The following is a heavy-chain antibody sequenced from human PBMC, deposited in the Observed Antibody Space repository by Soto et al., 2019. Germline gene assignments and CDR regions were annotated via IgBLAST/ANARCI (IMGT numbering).Heavy chain of an antibody. CDR1: GGTFSSYI. CDR3: ATVACTSSTCNHWFDP. D-gene: IGHD2-2*01. V-gene: IGHV1-69*02. Sequence: QVQLVQSGAEVKKPGSSVKVSCKASGGTFSSYIITWVRQGPGQGLEWMGRIIPILDIANYAQKFQGRVTITADKSTSTAYMELSSLRSEDTAVYYCATVACTSSTCNHWFDPWGQGTPVTVSS. J-gene: IGHJ5*02. CDR2: IIPILDIA.